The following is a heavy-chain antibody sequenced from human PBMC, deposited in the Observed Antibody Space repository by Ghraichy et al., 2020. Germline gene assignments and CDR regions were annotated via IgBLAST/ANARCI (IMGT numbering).Heavy chain of an antibody. V-gene: IGHV4-59*01. CDR2: IYYSGST. CDR3: ARGARGYSGYDYDY. Sequence: SETLSLTCTVSGGSISSYYWSWIRQPPGKGLEWIGYIYYSGSTNYNPSLKSRVTISVDTSKNQFSLKLSSVTAADTAVYYCARGARGYSGYDYDYWGQGTLVTVSS. D-gene: IGHD5-12*01. J-gene: IGHJ4*02. CDR1: GGSISSYY.